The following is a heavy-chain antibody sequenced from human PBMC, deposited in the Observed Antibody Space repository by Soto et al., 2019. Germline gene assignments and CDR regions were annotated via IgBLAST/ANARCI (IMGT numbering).Heavy chain of an antibody. J-gene: IGHJ5*02. CDR2: ISAYNGNT. CDR1: GYTFTGYG. D-gene: IGHD2-2*01. V-gene: IGHV1-18*01. CDR3: ARLIVVVPAAANWFDP. Sequence: ASVKVSCKASGYTFTGYGISRVRQAPGQGLEWMGWISAYNGNTNYAQKLQGRVTMTTDTSTSTAYMELRSLRSDDTAVYYCARLIVVVPAAANWFDPWGQGTLVTVSS.